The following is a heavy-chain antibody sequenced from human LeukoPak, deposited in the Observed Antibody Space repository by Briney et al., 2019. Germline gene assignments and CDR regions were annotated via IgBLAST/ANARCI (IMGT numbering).Heavy chain of an antibody. D-gene: IGHD2-15*01. V-gene: IGHV3-23*01. Sequence: QTGGSLRLSCAASGFTFSSYVMSWVRQAPGKGLEWVSTISGNGRNTYYADSVKGRFTISRDNSKITLYLEMNSLRAEDTAVYYCARGRGVYGHWYFDLWGRGTLVTVSS. CDR2: ISGNGRNT. J-gene: IGHJ2*01. CDR3: ARGRGVYGHWYFDL. CDR1: GFTFSSYV.